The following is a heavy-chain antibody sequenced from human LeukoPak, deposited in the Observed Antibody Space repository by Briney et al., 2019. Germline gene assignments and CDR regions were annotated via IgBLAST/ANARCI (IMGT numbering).Heavy chain of an antibody. J-gene: IGHJ3*02. V-gene: IGHV3-49*04. Sequence: PGGSPRLSCTASGFTFADYAMSWVRQAPGKGLEWVGFIRSKAYGGTTEYAASVKGRFTISRDDSKSIAYLQMNSLKTEDTAVYYCTRDWEVVDDAFDIWGQGTMVTVSS. CDR2: IRSKAYGGTT. D-gene: IGHD3-22*01. CDR1: GFTFADYA. CDR3: TRDWEVVDDAFDI.